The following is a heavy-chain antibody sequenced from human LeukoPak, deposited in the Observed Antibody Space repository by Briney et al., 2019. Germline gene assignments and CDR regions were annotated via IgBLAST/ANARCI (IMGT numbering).Heavy chain of an antibody. CDR2: IYYSGST. CDR1: GGSISSYY. D-gene: IGHD3-10*01. J-gene: IGHJ5*02. Sequence: SETLSLTCTASGGSISSYYWSWIRQPPGKGLEWIGYIYYSGSTNYNPSLKSRVTVSVDTSKNQFSLKLTSVTAADTAVYYCVRGPYGSGISNWFDPWGQGTLVIVSS. V-gene: IGHV4-59*01. CDR3: VRGPYGSGISNWFDP.